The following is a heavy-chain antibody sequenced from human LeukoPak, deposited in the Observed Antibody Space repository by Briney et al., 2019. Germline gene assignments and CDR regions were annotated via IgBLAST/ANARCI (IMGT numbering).Heavy chain of an antibody. CDR3: ARASGSGSYPLDY. CDR1: GGYIRSYP. V-gene: IGHV4-59*01. D-gene: IGHD3-10*01. J-gene: IGHJ4*02. Sequence: SETLFLTCSVSGGYIRSYPWSWIRQPPGKGLEWIGYIYNSGSTNYNPSLKSRITISVDTPKIHFSLKLTSVTAADTAVYYCARASGSGSYPLDYWGQGTLVTVSS. CDR2: IYNSGST.